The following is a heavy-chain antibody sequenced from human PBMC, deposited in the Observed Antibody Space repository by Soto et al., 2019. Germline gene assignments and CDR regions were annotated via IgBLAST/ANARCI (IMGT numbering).Heavy chain of an antibody. Sequence: GASVKVSCKASGGTFSSYAISWVRQAPGQGLEGMGGIIPIFGTANYAQKFQGRVTITADESTSTAYMELSSLRSEDTAVYYCARDLGVGTAMNYYGMDVWGQGTTVTVSS. V-gene: IGHV1-69*13. CDR2: IIPIFGTA. D-gene: IGHD2-21*02. J-gene: IGHJ6*02. CDR3: ARDLGVGTAMNYYGMDV. CDR1: GGTFSSYA.